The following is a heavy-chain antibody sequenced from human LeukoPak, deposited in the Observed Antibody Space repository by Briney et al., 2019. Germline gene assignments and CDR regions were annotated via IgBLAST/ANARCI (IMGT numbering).Heavy chain of an antibody. J-gene: IGHJ4*02. D-gene: IGHD3-9*01. V-gene: IGHV4-39*07. CDR1: GGSISSSSYY. CDR3: ARVSNFDWPGFDY. Sequence: SETLSLTCTVSGGSISSSSYYWGWIRQPPGKGLEWIGSIYYSGSTYYNPSLKSRVTISVDTSKNQFSLKLSSVTAADTAVYYCARVSNFDWPGFDYWGQGTLVTVSS. CDR2: IYYSGST.